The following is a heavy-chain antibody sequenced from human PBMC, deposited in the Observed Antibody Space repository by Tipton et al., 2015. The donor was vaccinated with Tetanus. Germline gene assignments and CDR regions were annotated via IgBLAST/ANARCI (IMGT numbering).Heavy chain of an antibody. CDR1: GFSFSNYA. J-gene: IGHJ4*02. V-gene: IGHV3-23*01. D-gene: IGHD5-24*01. CDR2: ISGDGGST. Sequence: SLRLSCVASGFSFSNYAMSWVRQAPVKGLEWVSAISGDGGSTYYLGSVRGRLTISRDNFKNTVYLQLNSLRDEDTATYYCARDNVSDAATIPFDYWGQGTLVTVSS. CDR3: ARDNVSDAATIPFDY.